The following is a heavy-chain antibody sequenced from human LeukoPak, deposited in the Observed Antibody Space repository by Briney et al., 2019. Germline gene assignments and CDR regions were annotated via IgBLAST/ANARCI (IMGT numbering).Heavy chain of an antibody. V-gene: IGHV3-9*01. CDR3: AKSRGSGWAYYYYYMDV. D-gene: IGHD6-19*01. J-gene: IGHJ6*03. Sequence: PGGSLRLSCAASGFTFDDYAMHWVRQAPGKGLEWVSGISWNSGSIGYADSVKGRFTISRDNAKNSLYLQMNSLRAEDTALYYCAKSRGSGWAYYYYYMDVWGKGTTVTISS. CDR2: ISWNSGSI. CDR1: GFTFDDYA.